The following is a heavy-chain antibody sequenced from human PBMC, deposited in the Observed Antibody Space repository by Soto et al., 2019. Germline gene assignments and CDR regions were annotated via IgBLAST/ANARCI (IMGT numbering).Heavy chain of an antibody. Sequence: EVQLLESGGALVQPGGSPRLSCAASGFTFSSYAMSWVRQAPGKGLEWVSAISVSGDITYYADSVKGRFSISRDNSKDTMYLQMNSLRAEDTAIYYCARADYYGSGGDYWGQGTLVTVSS. CDR1: GFTFSSYA. V-gene: IGHV3-23*01. CDR3: ARADYYGSGGDY. D-gene: IGHD3-10*01. CDR2: ISVSGDIT. J-gene: IGHJ4*02.